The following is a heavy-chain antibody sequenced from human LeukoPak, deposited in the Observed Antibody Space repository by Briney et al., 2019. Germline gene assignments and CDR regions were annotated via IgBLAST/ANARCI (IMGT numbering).Heavy chain of an antibody. V-gene: IGHV4-59*11. D-gene: IGHD1-14*01. Sequence: SETLSLTCTVSGGSISSHYWSWIRQPPGKGLEWIGYFYNSGKESYNPSLKSRVTMSVDTSKNQFSLTLRSVTTADTAVYFCAREPAERIGFDYWGQGTLVTVSS. CDR1: GGSISSHY. CDR3: AREPAERIGFDY. CDR2: FYNSGKE. J-gene: IGHJ4*02.